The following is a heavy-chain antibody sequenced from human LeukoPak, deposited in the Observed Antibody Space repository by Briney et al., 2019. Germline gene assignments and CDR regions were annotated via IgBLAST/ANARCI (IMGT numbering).Heavy chain of an antibody. CDR2: IKQDGREK. Sequence: PGGSLRLSCATSGFTFNNYNMNWVRQAPGKGVEWVANIKQDGREKYYVDSVKGRFTISRDNAKNSLYLQMNSLRAEDTAVYYCARETAMLIGYYFDYWGQGTLVTVSS. CDR3: ARETAMLIGYYFDY. D-gene: IGHD3-10*02. CDR1: GFTFNNYN. V-gene: IGHV3-7*01. J-gene: IGHJ4*02.